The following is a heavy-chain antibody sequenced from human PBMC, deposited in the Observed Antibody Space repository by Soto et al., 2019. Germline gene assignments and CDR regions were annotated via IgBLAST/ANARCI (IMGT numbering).Heavy chain of an antibody. Sequence: EVQLVESGGGLVQPGGSLRLSCAASGFTVSRNYMSWVRQAPGKGLEWVSVIYSGGSTYYADSVKGRFTISRDNSKNTLYLQMNSLRAEDTAVYYCARDRVGANHDYWGQGTLVTVSS. D-gene: IGHD1-26*01. CDR2: IYSGGST. J-gene: IGHJ4*02. CDR1: GFTVSRNY. CDR3: ARDRVGANHDY. V-gene: IGHV3-66*01.